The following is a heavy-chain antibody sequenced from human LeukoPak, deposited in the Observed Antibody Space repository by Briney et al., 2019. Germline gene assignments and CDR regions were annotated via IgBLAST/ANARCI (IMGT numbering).Heavy chain of an antibody. CDR3: ASGDYYDSSGYLAPSPYYYYYGMDV. D-gene: IGHD3-22*01. CDR1: GFTFSSYG. Sequence: PGGFLRLSCEASGFTFSSYGMHWVRQAPGKGLEWVAVIWYDGSNKYYADSVKGRFTISRDNSKNTLYLQMNSLRAEDTAVYYCASGDYYDSSGYLAPSPYYYYYGMDVWGQGTTVTVSS. J-gene: IGHJ6*02. CDR2: IWYDGSNK. V-gene: IGHV3-33*08.